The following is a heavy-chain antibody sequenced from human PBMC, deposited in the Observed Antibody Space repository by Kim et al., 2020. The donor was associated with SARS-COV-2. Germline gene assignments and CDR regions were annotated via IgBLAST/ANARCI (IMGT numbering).Heavy chain of an antibody. CDR2: IKQDGSEK. CDR3: ARDLSAGQLWLSYYYYGMDV. V-gene: IGHV3-7*03. J-gene: IGHJ6*02. D-gene: IGHD5-18*01. Sequence: GGSLRLSCAASGFTFSSYWMSWVRQAPGKGLEWVANIKQDGSEKYYVDSVKGRFTISRDNAKNSLYLQMNSLRAEDTAVYYCARDLSAGQLWLSYYYYGMDVWGQGTTVTVSS. CDR1: GFTFSSYW.